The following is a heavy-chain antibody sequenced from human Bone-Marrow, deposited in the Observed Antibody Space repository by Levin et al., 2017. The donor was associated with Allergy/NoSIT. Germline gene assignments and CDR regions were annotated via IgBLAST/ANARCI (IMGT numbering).Heavy chain of an antibody. CDR2: VGYDGDSE. CDR1: EFTFDNHG. J-gene: IGHJ4*01. V-gene: IGHV3-30*03. Sequence: SCVGSEFTFDNHGIHWVRQAPGKGLEWVSVVGYDGDSEHYADSVKGRFTVSRDNSKNTVYLQMSSLRPEDTALYYCSRAAGKHRHDFDSWGRGCVVAVSA. CDR3: SRAAGKHRHDFDS.